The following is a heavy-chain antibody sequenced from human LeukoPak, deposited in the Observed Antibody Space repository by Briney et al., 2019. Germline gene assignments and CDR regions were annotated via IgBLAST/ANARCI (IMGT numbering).Heavy chain of an antibody. CDR3: AKERVSSGMMEGVLHM. D-gene: IGHD2-8*01. CDR1: GFIFSDSN. J-gene: IGHJ3*02. CDR2: ISGSGSHT. V-gene: IGHV3-23*01. Sequence: GDSLTLSCAASGFIFSDSNMNWVRQAPGKGLEWVSSISGSGSHTYYADSVQGRFTVSRDNSKNTVNLHLNTVRAEDTAVYYCAKERVSSGMMEGVLHMWGQGTTVSVSS.